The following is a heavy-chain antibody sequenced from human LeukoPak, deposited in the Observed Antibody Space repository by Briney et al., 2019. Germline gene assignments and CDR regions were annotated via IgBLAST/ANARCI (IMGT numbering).Heavy chain of an antibody. CDR3: AKTRSRNMLTFGGVENWFDP. V-gene: IGHV3-21*01. Sequence: GGSLRLSCAASGVTFSSYSMNWVRQAPGKGLEWVSSISSRSTYIYYADSVKGRFTISRDNAKNSLYLQMNSLRAEDTAVYYCAKTRSRNMLTFGGVENWFDPWGQGTLVTVSS. D-gene: IGHD3-16*01. CDR1: GVTFSSYS. CDR2: ISSRSTYI. J-gene: IGHJ5*02.